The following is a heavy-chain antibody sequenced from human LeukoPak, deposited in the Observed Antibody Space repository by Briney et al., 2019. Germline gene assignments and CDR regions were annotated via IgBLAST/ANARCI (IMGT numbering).Heavy chain of an antibody. V-gene: IGHV1-8*03. CDR3: ARDKKQAYYMDV. CDR2: MNPNSGNT. Sequence: GASVKVSCKASGYTFTSYDINWVRQATGQGLEWMGWMNPNSGNTGYAQKFQGRVTITRNTSISTAYMELRSLRSDDTAVYYCARDKKQAYYMDVWGKGTTVTVSS. J-gene: IGHJ6*03. CDR1: GYTFTSYD. D-gene: IGHD6-13*01.